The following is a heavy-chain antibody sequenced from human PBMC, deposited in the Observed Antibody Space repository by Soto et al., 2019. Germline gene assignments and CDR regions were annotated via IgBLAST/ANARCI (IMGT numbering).Heavy chain of an antibody. V-gene: IGHV1-18*01. D-gene: IGHD3-10*01. J-gene: IGHJ6*02. Sequence: ASVKVSCKASGYTFTSYGISWVRQAPGQGLEWMGWISAYNGNTNYAQKLQGRVTMTTDTSTSTAYMELRSLRSDDTAVYYCAGDRSARVVRGGGGMDVWGQGTTVTVSS. CDR2: ISAYNGNT. CDR3: AGDRSARVVRGGGGMDV. CDR1: GYTFTSYG.